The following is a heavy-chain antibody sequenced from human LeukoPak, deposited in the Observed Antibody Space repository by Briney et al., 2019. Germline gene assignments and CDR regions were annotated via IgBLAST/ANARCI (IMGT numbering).Heavy chain of an antibody. Sequence: GGSLRLSCAASGFTFSSYAMHWVRQAPGKGLEWVAVISYDGSNKYYADSVKGRFTISRDNSKNTLYLQMNSLRAEDTAVYYCARAGYYGSGSYSDWGQGTLVTVSS. V-gene: IGHV3-30-3*01. CDR2: ISYDGSNK. CDR3: ARAGYYGSGSYSD. J-gene: IGHJ1*01. CDR1: GFTFSSYA. D-gene: IGHD3-10*01.